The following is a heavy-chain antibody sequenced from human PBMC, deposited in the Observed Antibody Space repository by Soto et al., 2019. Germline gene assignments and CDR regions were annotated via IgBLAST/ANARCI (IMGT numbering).Heavy chain of an antibody. Sequence: TSVKVTCTDSGYTYTSSGSSWVRQATGQRLEWMGWISAYNGNTNYAQKLQGRVTMTTDTSTSTAYMELRSLRSDDTAVYYCAIDVYYDSSGYYYGMDVWGQGTTVTVSS. CDR1: GYTYTSSG. D-gene: IGHD3-22*01. CDR3: AIDVYYDSSGYYYGMDV. V-gene: IGHV1-18*01. CDR2: ISAYNGNT. J-gene: IGHJ6*02.